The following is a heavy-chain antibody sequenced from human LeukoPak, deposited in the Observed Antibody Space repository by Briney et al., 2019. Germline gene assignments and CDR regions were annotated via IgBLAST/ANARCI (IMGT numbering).Heavy chain of an antibody. J-gene: IGHJ3*02. CDR3: AGNYGDDAFDI. CDR1: GGSIRSSYYY. CDR2: IYHSGST. V-gene: IGHV4-30-2*01. Sequence: SETLSLTCTVSGGSIRSSYYYWGWIRQPPGKGLEWIGYIYHSGSTYYNPSLKSRVTISVDRSKNQFSLKLSSVTAADAAVYYCAGNYGDDAFDIWGQGTMVTVSS. D-gene: IGHD4-17*01.